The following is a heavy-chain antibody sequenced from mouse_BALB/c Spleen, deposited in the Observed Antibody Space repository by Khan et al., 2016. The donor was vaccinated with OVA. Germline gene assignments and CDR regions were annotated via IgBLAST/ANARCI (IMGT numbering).Heavy chain of an antibody. CDR2: INPHIGET. CDR3: TRIYRSDFDY. Sequence: VQLKESGPELVRPGASVKISCKASGYSFTGYFMNWVKQSHGKSLEWIGRINPHIGETFYNQRFTDKATLTVDESSSTAYMELRGLASEDSAVYYCTRIYRSDFDYWGQGTTLTVSS. D-gene: IGHD1-1*01. CDR1: GYSFTGYF. V-gene: IGHV1-20*02. J-gene: IGHJ2*01.